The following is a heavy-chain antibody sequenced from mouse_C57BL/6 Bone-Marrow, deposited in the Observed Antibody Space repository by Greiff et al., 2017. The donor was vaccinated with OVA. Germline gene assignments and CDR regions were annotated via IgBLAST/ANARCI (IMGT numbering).Heavy chain of an antibody. CDR1: GYTFTSYW. V-gene: IGHV1-72*01. CDR3: ARGRIHSNYVDWYFDV. CDR2: IDPNSGGP. D-gene: IGHD2-5*01. J-gene: IGHJ1*03. Sequence: QVQLQQPGAELVKPGASVKLSCKASGYTFTSYWMHWVKQRPGRGLAWIGRIDPNSGGPKYNEKFKSKATLTVDKPSSTAYMQLSSLTSEDSAVYYCARGRIHSNYVDWYFDVWGTGTTVTVSS.